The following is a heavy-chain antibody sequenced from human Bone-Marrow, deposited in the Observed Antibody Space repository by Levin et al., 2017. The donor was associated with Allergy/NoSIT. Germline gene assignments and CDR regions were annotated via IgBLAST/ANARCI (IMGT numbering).Heavy chain of an antibody. CDR2: MFDGGST. Sequence: PSQTLSLTCTVSGGSISNTYWTWIRQPPGKGLEWLGYMFDGGSTTYNPSLKSRVSMSVDTSKNQLSLNLNSVTAADTAVYYCVMIAGSPRTDVWGHGLTVTVSS. CDR1: GGSISNTY. V-gene: IGHV4-59*08. J-gene: IGHJ6*02. CDR3: VMIAGSPRTDV. D-gene: IGHD3-22*01.